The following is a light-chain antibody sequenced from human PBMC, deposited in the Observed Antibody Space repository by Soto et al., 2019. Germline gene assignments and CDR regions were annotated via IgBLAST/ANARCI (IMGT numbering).Light chain of an antibody. Sequence: QSALTQPASVSGSPGQSIAISCTGTSSDVGGYNSVSWYQQHPGKVPKLMIYEDSKRPSGVSDRFSGSKSGNTASLTISVLQAEDEADYYCCSYAGDPYVFGTGTRSPS. J-gene: IGLJ1*01. V-gene: IGLV2-23*01. CDR3: CSYAGDPYV. CDR2: EDS. CDR1: SSDVGGYNS.